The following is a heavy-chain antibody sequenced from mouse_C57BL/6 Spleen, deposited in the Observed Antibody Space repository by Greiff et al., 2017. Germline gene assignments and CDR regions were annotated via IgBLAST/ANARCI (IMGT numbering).Heavy chain of an antibody. V-gene: IGHV1-64*01. Sequence: VKLQQPGAELVKPGASVKLSCKASGYTFTSYWMPWVKQRPGQGLEWIGMIHPNSGSTNYNEKFKSKATLTVDKSSSTAYMQLSSLTSEDSAVYYCARDGSSYDYAMDYWGQGTSVTVSS. J-gene: IGHJ4*01. D-gene: IGHD1-1*01. CDR3: ARDGSSYDYAMDY. CDR2: IHPNSGST. CDR1: GYTFTSYW.